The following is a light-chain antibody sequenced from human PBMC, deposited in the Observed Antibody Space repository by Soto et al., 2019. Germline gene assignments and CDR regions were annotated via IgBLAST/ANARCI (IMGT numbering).Light chain of an antibody. CDR1: SGSVSTNNY. V-gene: IGLV8-61*01. J-gene: IGLJ3*02. Sequence: QTVVTQEPSFSVSPGGTVTLTCGLSSGSVSTNNYPSWYQQTPGQPPRTLIYTTDIRSSGVPDRFSGSMVGNKAALTITGAQADDESDYYCVLYMGRGISVFGGGTKVTVL. CDR3: VLYMGRGISV. CDR2: TTD.